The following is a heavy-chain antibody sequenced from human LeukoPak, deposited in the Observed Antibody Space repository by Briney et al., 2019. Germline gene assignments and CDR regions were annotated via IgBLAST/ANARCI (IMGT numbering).Heavy chain of an antibody. D-gene: IGHD6-19*01. V-gene: IGHV1-24*01. CDR3: ATGQYSSGFTFDY. CDR2: FDPEDGET. J-gene: IGHJ4*02. CDR1: GYTLTELF. Sequence: RASVKVSCKVSGYTLTELFMHWVRQAPGKGLEWMGGFDPEDGETIYAQKFQGRVTMTEDTSTDTAYMELSSLRSEDTAVYYCATGQYSSGFTFDYWGQGTLVTVSS.